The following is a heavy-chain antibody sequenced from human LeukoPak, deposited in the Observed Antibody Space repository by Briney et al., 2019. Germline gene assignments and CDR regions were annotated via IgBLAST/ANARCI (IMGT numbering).Heavy chain of an antibody. CDR2: MNPNSGNT. V-gene: IGHV1-8*01. Sequence: GASVKVSCEASGYTFTNYDINWVRQAPGQGPEWMGWMNPNSGNTGYAQKFQGRVTMTRDTSITTAYLELSSLRSEDTAVYFCARSGFATDSHFDYWGQGTLATVSS. CDR3: ARSGFATDSHFDY. CDR1: GYTFTNYD. J-gene: IGHJ4*02. D-gene: IGHD1-26*01.